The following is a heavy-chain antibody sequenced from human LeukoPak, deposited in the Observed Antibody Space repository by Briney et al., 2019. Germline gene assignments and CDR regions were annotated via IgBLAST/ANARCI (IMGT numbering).Heavy chain of an antibody. CDR3: ARAGVEYQHNWFDP. V-gene: IGHV1-69*06. J-gene: IGHJ5*02. Sequence: SVKVSCKASGGTFSSYAISWVRQAPGQGLEWRGGIIPIFGTANYAQKFQGGVTITADKSTSTAYMELSSLRSEDTAVYYCARAGVEYQHNWFDPWGQGTLVTVSS. CDR2: IIPIFGTA. CDR1: GGTFSSYA. D-gene: IGHD2-2*01.